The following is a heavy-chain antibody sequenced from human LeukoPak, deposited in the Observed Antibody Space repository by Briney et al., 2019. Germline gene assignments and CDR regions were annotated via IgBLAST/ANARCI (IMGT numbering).Heavy chain of an antibody. CDR1: GFPFSTYA. J-gene: IGHJ6*02. D-gene: IGHD4-17*01. V-gene: IGHV3-30-3*01. CDR2: ISSDGSNK. Sequence: GGSLRLSCAASGFPFSTYAIHWVRQAPGRGLEWVAVISSDGSNKYYADSVKGRFTISRDNSKNTLYLQMNSLRAEDTAVYYCARPLYGDYYYYGMDVWGQGTTVTVSS. CDR3: ARPLYGDYYYYGMDV.